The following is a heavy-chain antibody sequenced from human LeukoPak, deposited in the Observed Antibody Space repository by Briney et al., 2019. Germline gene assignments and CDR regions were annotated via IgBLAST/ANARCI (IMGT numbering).Heavy chain of an antibody. D-gene: IGHD6-6*01. CDR1: GDSVSSNSAA. CDR2: TYYRSKWYN. V-gene: IGHV6-1*01. CDR3: AREAQQLVQYYYYYYMDV. J-gene: IGHJ6*03. Sequence: SQTLSLTCAISGDSVSSNSAAWNWIRQSPSRGLEWLGRTYYRSKWYNDYAVSVKSRITINPDTSKNQFSLQLSSVTPEDTAVYYCAREAQQLVQYYYYYYMDVWGKGTTVTVSS.